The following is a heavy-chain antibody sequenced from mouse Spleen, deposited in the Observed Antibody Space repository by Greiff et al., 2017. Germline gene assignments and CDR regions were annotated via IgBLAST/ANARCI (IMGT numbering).Heavy chain of an antibody. CDR1: GYTFTEYT. CDR3: ARESSSYVYAMDY. J-gene: IGHJ4*01. Sequence: VKVVESGAELVKPGASVKLSCKASGYTFTEYTIHWVKQRSGQGLEWIGWFYPGSGSIKYNEKFKDKATLTADKSSSTAYMQLSSLTSDDSAVYFCARESSSYVYAMDYWGQGTSVTVSS. D-gene: IGHD1-1*01. V-gene: IGHV1-62-2*01. CDR2: FYPGSGSI.